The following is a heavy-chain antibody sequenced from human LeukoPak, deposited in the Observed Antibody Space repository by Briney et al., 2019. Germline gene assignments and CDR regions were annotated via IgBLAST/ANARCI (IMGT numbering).Heavy chain of an antibody. V-gene: IGHV3-7*01. CDR1: GFTFSSYW. CDR2: IKQDGSEK. J-gene: IGHJ4*02. Sequence: GGSLRLSCAASGFTFSSYWMSWVRQAPGKGLEWVANIKQDGSEKYYVDSVKGRFTISRDNAKNSLYLQMNGLGVEDTAVYYCTRDGSGWSVYWGQGTLVTVSS. D-gene: IGHD6-19*01. CDR3: TRDGSGWSVY.